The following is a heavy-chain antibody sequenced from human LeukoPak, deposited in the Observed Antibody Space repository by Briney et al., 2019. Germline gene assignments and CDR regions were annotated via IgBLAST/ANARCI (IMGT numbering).Heavy chain of an antibody. CDR3: ARDPQRGYSYGYFDY. J-gene: IGHJ4*02. V-gene: IGHV4-59*01. Sequence: SETLSLTCIVSGGSINNFYWSWLRQPPGKGLEWIGYIYHNGKTKYNPSLTSRVSISIDTSKNQFSLRLTSVTAADTAVYYCARDPQRGYSYGYFDYWGQGTLATVSS. CDR1: GGSINNFY. D-gene: IGHD5-18*01. CDR2: IYHNGKT.